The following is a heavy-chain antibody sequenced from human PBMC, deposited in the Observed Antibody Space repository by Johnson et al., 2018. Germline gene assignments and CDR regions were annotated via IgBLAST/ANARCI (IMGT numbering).Heavy chain of an antibody. V-gene: IGHV3-9*01. Sequence: VQLVQSGGGLVQPGRSLRLSCVASGFTFDDYAMYWVRQIPGKGLEWVAGISWHGASIVYADSVKGRFIISRDNAKNSLYLEMNNLRPEDTALYYCTKVVASAYDFGMDVWGQGTTVTVSS. D-gene: IGHD2-15*01. CDR3: TKVVASAYDFGMDV. J-gene: IGHJ6*02. CDR1: GFTFDDYA. CDR2: ISWHGASI.